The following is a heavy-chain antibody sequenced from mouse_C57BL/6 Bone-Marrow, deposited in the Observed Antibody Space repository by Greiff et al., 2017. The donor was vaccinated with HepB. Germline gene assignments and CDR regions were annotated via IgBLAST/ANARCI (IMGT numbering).Heavy chain of an antibody. CDR3: ARTGSNWYFDV. CDR2: ISSDSSTI. Sequence: EVQLVESGGGLVKPGGSLKLSCAASGFTFSDYGMHWVRQAPEKGLEWVAYISSDSSTIYYADTVKGRITIAIDKAKTTLFLQMTSLRSEDTAMYYCARTGSNWYFDVWGTGTTVTVSS. V-gene: IGHV5-17*01. J-gene: IGHJ1*03. D-gene: IGHD4-1*01. CDR1: GFTFSDYG.